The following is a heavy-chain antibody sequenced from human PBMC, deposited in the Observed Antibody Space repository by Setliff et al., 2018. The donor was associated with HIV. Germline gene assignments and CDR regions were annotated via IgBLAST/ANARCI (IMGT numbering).Heavy chain of an antibody. J-gene: IGHJ6*03. CDR3: TRQITMVRGVYQPYYYYYMDV. CDR2: IYYSGST. V-gene: IGHV4-59*08. CDR1: GGSISSYY. Sequence: SETLSLTCTVSGGSISSYYWSWIRQPPGKGLEWIGYIYYSGSTNYNPSLKSRVTISVDTSKNQFSLKLSSVTAADTAVYYCTRQITMVRGVYQPYYYYYMDVWGKGTTVTVSS. D-gene: IGHD3-10*01.